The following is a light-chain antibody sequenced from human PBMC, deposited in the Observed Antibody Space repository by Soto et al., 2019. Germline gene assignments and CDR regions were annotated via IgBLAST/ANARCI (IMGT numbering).Light chain of an antibody. CDR1: QSISCY. CDR3: QQCLSTPLT. Sequence: DIQLPQSPSSLSASVLDIFTITFLASQSISCYLNWFQQKPGKAPKLLIYAASSLQSGVPSRFSGSGSGTDFTLTISSLQPEDFATYYCQQCLSTPLTFGGGTKVDIK. V-gene: IGKV1-39*01. CDR2: AAS. J-gene: IGKJ4*01.